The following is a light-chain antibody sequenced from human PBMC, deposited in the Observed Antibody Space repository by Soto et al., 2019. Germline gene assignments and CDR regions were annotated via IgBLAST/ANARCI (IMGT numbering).Light chain of an antibody. Sequence: DIQMTQSPSSLSASVGDRVTITCRASQGSSNYLAWYQQKPGKVPRLLIYAASTLQSGVPSRFSGSGSGTDFTLTINSLQLEDVATYYCPKYNSAPETFGPGTKVDIK. CDR1: QGSSNY. CDR3: PKYNSAPET. V-gene: IGKV1-27*01. CDR2: AAS. J-gene: IGKJ3*01.